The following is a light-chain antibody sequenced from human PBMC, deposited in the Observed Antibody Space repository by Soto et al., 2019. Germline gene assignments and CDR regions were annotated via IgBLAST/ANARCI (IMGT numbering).Light chain of an antibody. Sequence: DIQMTQSPSSLSASVGDRVTITCRASQSISSYLNWYQQKPGKAPKLLIYAASSLQSGVPSRFSGSGSGTDFTLTSSRLEPEDFAVYFCQQYGSLPGTFGQGTKVDIK. CDR3: QQYGSLPGT. CDR1: QSISSY. CDR2: AAS. J-gene: IGKJ1*01. V-gene: IGKV1-39*01.